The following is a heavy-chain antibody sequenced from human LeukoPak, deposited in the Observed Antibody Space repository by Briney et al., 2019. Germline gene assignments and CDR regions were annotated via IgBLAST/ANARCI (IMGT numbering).Heavy chain of an antibody. CDR1: GFTFSSYA. CDR2: ISGSGGST. J-gene: IGHJ2*01. CDR3: AEWNSVYWYFDL. Sequence: GGSLRLSXAASGFTFSSYAMSWVRQVPGKGLEWVSSISGSGGSTYYADSVKGRFTISRDNSKNTLYLQVNSLRAEDTALYYCAEWNSVYWYFDLWGRGTLVTVSS. D-gene: IGHD1-1*01. V-gene: IGHV3-23*01.